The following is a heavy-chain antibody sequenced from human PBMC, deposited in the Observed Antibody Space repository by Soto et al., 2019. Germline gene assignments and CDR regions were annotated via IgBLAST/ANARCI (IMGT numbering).Heavy chain of an antibody. D-gene: IGHD2-21*01. V-gene: IGHV3-48*01. CDR1: GFTFSSYS. Sequence: PGGSLRLSCAASGFTFSSYSMNWVRQAPGKGLEWVSYISSSSSTIYYADSVKGRFTISRDNAKNSLYLQMNSLRAEDTAVYYCARYSVVRRYHGPVDYWCQRTLVSVFS. J-gene: IGHJ4*02. CDR3: ARYSVVRRYHGPVDY. CDR2: ISSSSSTI.